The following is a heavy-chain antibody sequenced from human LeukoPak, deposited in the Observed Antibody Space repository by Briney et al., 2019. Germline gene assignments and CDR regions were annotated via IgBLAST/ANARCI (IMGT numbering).Heavy chain of an antibody. CDR2: MYAGGTT. D-gene: IGHD6-19*01. CDR1: GVIVSRNF. V-gene: IGHV3-53*01. CDR3: ARGSGSGWPLDR. Sequence: GGSLRLSCAASGVIVSRNFMSWVRQAPGKGLQRVAVMYAGGTTDYSDSVRGRVHISRDSSNNTLSLQINSLRAEDTAVYYCARGSGSGWPLDRWGQGALVTVSS. J-gene: IGHJ5*02.